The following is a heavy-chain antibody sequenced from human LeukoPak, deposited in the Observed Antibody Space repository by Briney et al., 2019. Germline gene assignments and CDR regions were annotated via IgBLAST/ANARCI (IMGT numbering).Heavy chain of an antibody. D-gene: IGHD3-10*01. V-gene: IGHV4-61*02. J-gene: IGHJ5*02. CDR3: ARGGYYGSGNDFRFDP. CDR2: IYTSGST. CDR1: GGSISSGTYY. Sequence: PSETLSLTCTISGGSISSGTYYWSWIRQPAGKGLEWTGRIYTSGSTNYNPSLKSRVTISVDTSKNQFSLKLSSVTAADTAVYYCARGGYYGSGNDFRFDPWGQGTLVTVSS.